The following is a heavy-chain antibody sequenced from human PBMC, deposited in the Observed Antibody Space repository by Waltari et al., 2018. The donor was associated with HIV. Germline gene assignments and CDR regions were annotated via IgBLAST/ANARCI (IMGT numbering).Heavy chain of an antibody. D-gene: IGHD3-10*01. V-gene: IGHV1-18*01. Sequence: VQLVQSGAEMRKPGASVKVSCRASGYTFSAYTISWVRQAPGQGLEWVGWISGYNGNTNYEQKFQGRVNMTTDTSTSTAHMELRSLRSDDTAVYYCARGVSIVRGVMIRGHMDVWGQGTTVTVSS. J-gene: IGHJ6*02. CDR3: ARGVSIVRGVMIRGHMDV. CDR1: GYTFSAYT. CDR2: ISGYNGNT.